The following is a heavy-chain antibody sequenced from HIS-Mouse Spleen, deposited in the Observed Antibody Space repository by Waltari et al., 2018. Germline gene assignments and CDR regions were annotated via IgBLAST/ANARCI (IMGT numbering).Heavy chain of an antibody. CDR1: GYRFTSYW. V-gene: IGHV5-51*03. J-gene: IGHJ5*02. Sequence: EVQLVQSGAEVKKPGESLKISCKGSGYRFTSYWIGWVRQTPGKSREWMGIIYPGDSDTRYSPSFQGQVTISADKSISTAYLQWSSLKASDTAMYYCARLGYYDFWSGYYSGWFDPWGQGTLVTVSS. CDR2: IYPGDSDT. D-gene: IGHD3-3*01. CDR3: ARLGYYDFWSGYYSGWFDP.